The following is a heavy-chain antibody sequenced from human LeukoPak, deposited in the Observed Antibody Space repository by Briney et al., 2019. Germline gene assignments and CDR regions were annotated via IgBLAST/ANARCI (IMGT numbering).Heavy chain of an antibody. V-gene: IGHV3-9*01. CDR3: AKEQQLVRGAFDI. CDR2: ISWNSGSI. J-gene: IGHJ3*02. Sequence: PGWSLRLSCAASGFTFDDYAMHWVRQAPGKGLEWVSGISWNSGSIGYADSVKGRFTISRDNAKNSLYLQMNSLRAEDTALYYCAKEQQLVRGAFDIWGQGTMVTVSS. CDR1: GFTFDDYA. D-gene: IGHD6-13*01.